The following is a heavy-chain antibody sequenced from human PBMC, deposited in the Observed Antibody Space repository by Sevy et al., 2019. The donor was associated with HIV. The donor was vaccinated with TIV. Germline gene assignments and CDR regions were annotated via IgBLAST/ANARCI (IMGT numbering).Heavy chain of an antibody. CDR2: ISYDGSNK. CDR1: GFTFSSYA. CDR3: ARGASPGIAASLVY. V-gene: IGHV3-30-3*01. Sequence: GESLKISCAASGFTFSSYAMHWVRQAPGKGLEWMAVISYDGSNKYYADSVKGRFTISRDNSKNTLYLQMNSLRAEDTAVYYCARGASPGIAASLVYWGQGTLVTVSS. J-gene: IGHJ4*02. D-gene: IGHD6-13*01.